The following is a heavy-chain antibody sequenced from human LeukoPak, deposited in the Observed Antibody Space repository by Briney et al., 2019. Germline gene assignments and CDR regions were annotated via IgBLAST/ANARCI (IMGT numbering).Heavy chain of an antibody. CDR1: GGSISSGSYY. CDR3: ARLYGSGSCFDY. CDR2: IYTSGST. Sequence: PSETLSLTCTVSGGSISSGSYYWSWIRQPAGKGLEWIGRIYTSGSTNYNPSLKSRVTISVDTSKNQFSLKLSSVTAADTAVYYCARLYGSGSCFDYWGQGTLVTVSS. D-gene: IGHD3-10*01. V-gene: IGHV4-61*02. J-gene: IGHJ4*02.